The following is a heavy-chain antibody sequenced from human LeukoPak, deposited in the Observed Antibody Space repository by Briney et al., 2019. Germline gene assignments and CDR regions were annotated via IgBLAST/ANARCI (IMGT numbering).Heavy chain of an antibody. V-gene: IGHV3-23*01. CDR3: VGTFTVFGVVSTIE. CDR2: ISFSGDNRGDNT. D-gene: IGHD3-3*01. J-gene: IGHJ4*02. CDR1: GFTFKIYT. Sequence: GGSLRLSCAAFGFTFKIYTMNWVRQAPGKGLEWISSISFSGDNRGDNTYYADPVRGRFSISRDNSQNTVFLQMSSLRVDDTAAYYCVGTFTVFGVVSTIEWGQGTLVTVSS.